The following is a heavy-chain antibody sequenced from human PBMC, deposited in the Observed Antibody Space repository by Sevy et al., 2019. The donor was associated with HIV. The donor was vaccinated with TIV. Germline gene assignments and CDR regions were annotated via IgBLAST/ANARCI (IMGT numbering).Heavy chain of an antibody. Sequence: GGSLRLSCTASGFTFGDYAMSWFRQAPGKGLEWVGFIRSKAYGGTTEYTASVKGRFTISRDDSKSIAYLQMNSLKTEDTAVYYCTRVWVWFGELSLDAFDIWGQGTMVTVSS. CDR2: IRSKAYGGTT. CDR3: TRVWVWFGELSLDAFDI. V-gene: IGHV3-49*01. D-gene: IGHD3-10*01. CDR1: GFTFGDYA. J-gene: IGHJ3*02.